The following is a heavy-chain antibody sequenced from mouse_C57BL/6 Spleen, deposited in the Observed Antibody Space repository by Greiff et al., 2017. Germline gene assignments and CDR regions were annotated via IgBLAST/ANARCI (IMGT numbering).Heavy chain of an antibody. Sequence: VQLQQPGAELVKPGASVKLSCKASGYTFTSYWMHWVKQRPGQGLEWIGMIHPNSGSTNYNEKFKSKATLTVDKSSSTAYMQLSSLTSEDSAVYYCARRGGYDSFDDWGQGTTLTVSS. CDR1: GYTFTSYW. J-gene: IGHJ2*01. V-gene: IGHV1-64*01. D-gene: IGHD2-2*01. CDR3: ARRGGYDSFDD. CDR2: IHPNSGST.